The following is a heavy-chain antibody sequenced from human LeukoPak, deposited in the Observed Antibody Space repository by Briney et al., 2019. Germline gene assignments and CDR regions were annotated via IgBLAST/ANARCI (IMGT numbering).Heavy chain of an antibody. Sequence: GGSLRLSCAASEFTFSTYGMHWVRQAPGKGLEWVAVISYDGSYKFYADSVKGRFTISRDNSKSTLYLQMNSLRAEDTAEYYCAKDRYSGLNTIDYWGQGTLVTVSS. V-gene: IGHV3-30*18. CDR1: EFTFSTYG. CDR2: ISYDGSYK. CDR3: AKDRYSGLNTIDY. J-gene: IGHJ4*02. D-gene: IGHD6-13*01.